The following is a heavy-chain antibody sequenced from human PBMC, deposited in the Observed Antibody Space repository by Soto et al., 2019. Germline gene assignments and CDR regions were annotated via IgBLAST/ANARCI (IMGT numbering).Heavy chain of an antibody. J-gene: IGHJ4*02. Sequence: GGSLRLSCAASGFTFNNYVMSWVRQAPGKGLEWVSVISDGGDTTYYADSVKGRFTISRDNSKNTLYLQMNSLRAEDTAVYYCAKLAGGTCYSPSHYWGQGTLVTVSS. CDR1: GFTFNNYV. V-gene: IGHV3-23*01. D-gene: IGHD2-15*01. CDR3: AKLAGGTCYSPSHY. CDR2: ISDGGDTT.